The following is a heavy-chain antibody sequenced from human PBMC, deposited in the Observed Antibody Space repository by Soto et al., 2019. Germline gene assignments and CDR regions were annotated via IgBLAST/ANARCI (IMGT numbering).Heavy chain of an antibody. CDR3: ARDGRLLQYSSIHFMDV. CDR2: ISARNGDT. V-gene: IGHV1-18*01. Sequence: ASVKVSCKASDYTFPSYGINWVRQAPGQGLEWMGWISARNGDTNFAQKFQDRVTMTTDTSTTTAYMELRSLRSDDTAVYYCARDGRLLQYSSIHFMDVWGQGTTVTVSS. J-gene: IGHJ6*02. CDR1: DYTFPSYG. D-gene: IGHD3-3*01.